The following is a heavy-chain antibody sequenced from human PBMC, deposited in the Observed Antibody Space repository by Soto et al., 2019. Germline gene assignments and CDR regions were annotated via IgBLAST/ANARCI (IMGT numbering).Heavy chain of an antibody. CDR2: IYYSGST. CDR1: GGSISSGDYY. J-gene: IGHJ4*02. Sequence: LSLTCTVSGGSISSGDYYWSWIRQPPGKGLEWIGYIYYSGSTYYNPSLKSRVTISVDTSKNQFSLKLSSVTAADTAVYYCARESTTRSGWPISYYFDYWGQGTLVTVSS. V-gene: IGHV4-30-4*01. D-gene: IGHD6-19*01. CDR3: ARESTTRSGWPISYYFDY.